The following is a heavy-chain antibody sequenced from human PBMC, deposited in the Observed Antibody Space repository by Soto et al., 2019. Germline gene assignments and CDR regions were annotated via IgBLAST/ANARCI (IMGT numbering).Heavy chain of an antibody. J-gene: IGHJ5*01. CDR3: TRALSGSYDS. V-gene: IGHV6-1*01. D-gene: IGHD1-26*01. CDR2: TYYRSKWST. Sequence: SQSLSLTCAISGDSVSSKSAAWNWIRQAPSRGLEWLGRTYYRSKWSTDYAVSVKSRITINPDTSKNQFSLQLNSVTPEDTAVYYCTRALSGSYDSWGQGTLVTVSS. CDR1: GDSVSSKSAA.